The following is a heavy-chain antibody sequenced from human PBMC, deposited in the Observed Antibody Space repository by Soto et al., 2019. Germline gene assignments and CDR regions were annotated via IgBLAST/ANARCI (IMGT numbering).Heavy chain of an antibody. CDR2: ISGSGGST. D-gene: IGHD3-3*01. CDR1: GFTFSSYA. V-gene: IGHV3-23*01. Sequence: PGGSLRLSCAASGFTFSSYAMSWVRQAPGKGLEWVSAISGSGGSTYYADSVKGRFTISRDNSKNTLYLQMNSLRAEDTAVYYCAKKPSTIFGVVITYYYYYMAGWGKGTTVTVS. CDR3: AKKPSTIFGVVITYYYYYMAG. J-gene: IGHJ6*03.